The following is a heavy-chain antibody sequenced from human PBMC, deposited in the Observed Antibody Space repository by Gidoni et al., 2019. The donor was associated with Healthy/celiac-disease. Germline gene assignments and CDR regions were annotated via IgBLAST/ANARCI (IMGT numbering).Heavy chain of an antibody. CDR1: GFTFSNAW. CDR2: IKSKTDGGTT. J-gene: IGHJ4*02. D-gene: IGHD2-2*01. Sequence: EVQLVESGGGLVKPGGSLRLSCAASGFTFSNAWMSWVRQAPGKGLEWVGRIKSKTDGGTTDYAAPVKGRFTISRDDSKNTLYLQMNSLKTEDTAVYYCTTAVVVPAANVFDYWGQGTLVTVSS. V-gene: IGHV3-15*01. CDR3: TTAVVVPAANVFDY.